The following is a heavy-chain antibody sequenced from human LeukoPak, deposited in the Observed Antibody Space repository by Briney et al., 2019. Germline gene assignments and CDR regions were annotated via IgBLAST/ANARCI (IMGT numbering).Heavy chain of an antibody. J-gene: IGHJ4*02. CDR1: GGSFSGYY. CDR2: INHSGST. Sequence: SETLSLTCAVYGGSFSGYYWSWIRQPPGKGLEWIGEINHSGSTNYNPSLKSRVTISVDTSKNQFSLKLSSVTAADTAVYYCARSPYHDYVWGSYRPYYFDYWGQGTLVTVSS. CDR3: ARSPYHDYVWGSYRPYYFDY. D-gene: IGHD3-16*02. V-gene: IGHV4-34*01.